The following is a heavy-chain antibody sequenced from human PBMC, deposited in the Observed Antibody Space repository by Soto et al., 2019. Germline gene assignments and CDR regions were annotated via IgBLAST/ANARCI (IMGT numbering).Heavy chain of an antibody. V-gene: IGHV4-31*11. J-gene: IGHJ4*02. Sequence: PSETLSLTCAVSGGSISSGGYYWSWIRQHPGKGLEWFGYIYYSGSTYYNPSLKSRVTISVDTSKNQFSLKLSSVPAADTAVYYCARSNVWGSYRPSRHFDYWGQGTLVTVSS. CDR3: ARSNVWGSYRPSRHFDY. D-gene: IGHD3-16*02. CDR2: IYYSGST. CDR1: GGSISSGGYY.